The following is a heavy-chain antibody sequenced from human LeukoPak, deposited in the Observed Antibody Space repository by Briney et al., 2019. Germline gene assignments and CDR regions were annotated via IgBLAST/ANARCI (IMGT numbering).Heavy chain of an antibody. CDR2: INQDGSEK. D-gene: IGHD2-21*02. J-gene: IGHJ3*02. Sequence: GGSLRLSCAASGFPFSSYWMSWVRQAPGKGLEWVANINQDGSEKYYVGSVRGRFTISRDNAKTSIYLQMNSLRAEDTAVYYCARVVTWMERAFDIWGQGTMVTVSS. V-gene: IGHV3-7*04. CDR3: ARVVTWMERAFDI. CDR1: GFPFSSYW.